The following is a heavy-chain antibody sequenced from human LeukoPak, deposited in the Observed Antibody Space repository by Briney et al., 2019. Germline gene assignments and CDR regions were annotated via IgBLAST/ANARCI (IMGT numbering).Heavy chain of an antibody. CDR2: IYYSGST. CDR1: GGSISSYY. J-gene: IGHJ4*02. V-gene: IGHV4-59*08. Sequence: SETLSLTCTVSGGSISSYYWSWIRQPPGKGLEWIGYIYYSGSTNYNPSLKSRVTISVDTSKNQFSLKLSSVTAADTAMYHCARASSSWYYYFDYWGQGTLVTVSS. CDR3: ARASSSWYYYFDY. D-gene: IGHD6-13*01.